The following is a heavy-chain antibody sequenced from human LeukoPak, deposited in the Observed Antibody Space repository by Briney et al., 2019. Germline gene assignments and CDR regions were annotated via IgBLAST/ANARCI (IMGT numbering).Heavy chain of an antibody. V-gene: IGHV1-69*05. J-gene: IGHJ4*02. Sequence: SVKVSCKTSGYSFTDYYMHWVRQAPGQGLEWMGGIIPMFGTPNYAQNFRGRVTVTTDESTSTASMELTSLRSEDTAVYYCARVSVDSGYYYLDLWGQGTLVTVSS. D-gene: IGHD3-22*01. CDR1: GYSFTDYY. CDR3: ARVSVDSGYYYLDL. CDR2: IIPMFGTP.